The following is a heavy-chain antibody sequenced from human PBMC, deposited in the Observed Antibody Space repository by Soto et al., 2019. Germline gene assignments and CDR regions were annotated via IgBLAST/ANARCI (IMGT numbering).Heavy chain of an antibody. CDR1: GFTFSTYG. D-gene: IGHD3-22*01. CDR2: ISYDGDNK. V-gene: IGHV3-30*03. J-gene: IGHJ6*04. Sequence: PGGSLRLSCAASGFTFSTYGMHWVRQAPGKGLEWVAVISYDGDNKYYADSVKGRFTISRDNSKNTLYLQMNSLRAEDTAVYYCAVDGPPGHDYYDNTVRFYYYYFYGMDVVGKGTMDTASS. CDR3: AVDGPPGHDYYDNTVRFYYYYFYGMDV.